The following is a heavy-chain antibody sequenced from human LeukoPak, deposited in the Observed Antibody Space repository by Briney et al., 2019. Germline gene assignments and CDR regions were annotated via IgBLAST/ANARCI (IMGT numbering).Heavy chain of an antibody. V-gene: IGHV3-48*04. CDR3: ARAQKYSYDAFDI. CDR1: GFTFSSYS. D-gene: IGHD4-11*01. J-gene: IGHJ3*02. CDR2: ISSGSGTI. Sequence: PGGSLRLSCAASGFTFSSYSMNWVRQAPGKGLEYVSYISSGSGTIYYADSVKGRFTISRDNAKNSLYLQMNSLSAEDTAVYYCARAQKYSYDAFDIWGQGTMDTVSS.